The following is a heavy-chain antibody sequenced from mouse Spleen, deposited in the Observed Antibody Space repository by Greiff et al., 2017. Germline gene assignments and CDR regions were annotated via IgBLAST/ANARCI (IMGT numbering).Heavy chain of an antibody. Sequence: QVQLKESGPSLVQPSQSLSITCTVSGFSLTSYGVHWVRQSPGKGLAWLGVIWRGGSTDYNAAFMSRLSITKDNSKSQVFFKMNSLQADDTAIYYCAALTGTPYYYAMDYWGQGTSVTVSS. J-gene: IGHJ4*01. V-gene: IGHV2-5-1*01. CDR3: AALTGTPYYYAMDY. D-gene: IGHD4-1*01. CDR2: IWRGGST. CDR1: GFSLTSYG.